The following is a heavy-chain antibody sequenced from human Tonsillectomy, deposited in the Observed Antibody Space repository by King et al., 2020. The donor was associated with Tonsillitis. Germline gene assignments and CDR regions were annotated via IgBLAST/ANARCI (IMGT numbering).Heavy chain of an antibody. J-gene: IGHJ4*02. D-gene: IGHD1-26*01. CDR2: IRSNAYGGTT. Sequence: VQLVESGGGLIQPGRSLRLSCTASGYTFGDYAVSWFRQAPGKGLEWVGFIRSNAYGGTTEYAASVKGRFFISRDDSKSIAHLQMNSLKTEDTAVYHCSRDTPLWELQGPFDYWGQGTLVTVSS. V-gene: IGHV3-49*03. CDR3: SRDTPLWELQGPFDY. CDR1: GYTFGDYA.